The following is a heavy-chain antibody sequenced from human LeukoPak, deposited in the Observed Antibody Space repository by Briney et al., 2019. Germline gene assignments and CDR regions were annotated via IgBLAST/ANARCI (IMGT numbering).Heavy chain of an antibody. D-gene: IGHD1-7*01. Sequence: GGSLRLSCAASGLTFSNYWMDWVRQAPGKGLEWVAVISKDGSDKYYPGSVRGRFTISRDNSKNTIYLQMDSLRAEDTAIYYCARDYWWNYDYWGQGTLVTVSS. CDR2: ISKDGSDK. V-gene: IGHV3-30-3*01. CDR1: GLTFSNYW. CDR3: ARDYWWNYDY. J-gene: IGHJ4*02.